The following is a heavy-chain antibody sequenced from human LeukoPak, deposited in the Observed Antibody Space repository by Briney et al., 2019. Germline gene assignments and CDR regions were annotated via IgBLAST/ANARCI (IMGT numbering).Heavy chain of an antibody. CDR2: ISYDGSNK. V-gene: IGHV3-30-3*01. J-gene: IGHJ4*02. CDR3: AREPGDYYDFWSGYFDY. Sequence: GGSLRLSCAASGFTFSSYAMHWVRQAPGRGLEWVAVISYDGSNKYYADSVKGRFTISRDNSKNTLYLQMNSLRAEDTAVYYCAREPGDYYDFWSGYFDYWGQGTLVTVSS. CDR1: GFTFSSYA. D-gene: IGHD3-3*01.